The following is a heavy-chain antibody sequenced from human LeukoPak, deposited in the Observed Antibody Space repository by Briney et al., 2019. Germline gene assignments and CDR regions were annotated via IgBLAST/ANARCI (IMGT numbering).Heavy chain of an antibody. CDR2: IYYSGST. J-gene: IGHJ5*02. Sequence: SETLSLTCTVSGYSISTGYYWDWIRQPPGKGLEWIGSIYYSGSTYYNPSLKSRVTISVDTSKNQFSLKLSSVTAADTAVYYCARLIAVVNWFDPWGQGTLVTVSS. V-gene: IGHV4-38-2*02. CDR1: GYSISTGYY. D-gene: IGHD6-19*01. CDR3: ARLIAVVNWFDP.